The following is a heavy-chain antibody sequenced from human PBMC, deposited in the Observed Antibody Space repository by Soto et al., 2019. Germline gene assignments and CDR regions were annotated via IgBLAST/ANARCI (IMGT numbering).Heavy chain of an antibody. V-gene: IGHV3-64*02. CDR3: ARVTYYYGMDV. CDR2: ISSNGGST. Sequence: VGSLRLSCAASGFTFSSYAMHWVRQAPGKGLEYVSAISSNGGSTYYADSVKGRFTISRDNSKNTLYLQMGSLRAEDMAVYYCARVTYYYGMDVWGQGTTVTVSS. CDR1: GFTFSSYA. J-gene: IGHJ6*02.